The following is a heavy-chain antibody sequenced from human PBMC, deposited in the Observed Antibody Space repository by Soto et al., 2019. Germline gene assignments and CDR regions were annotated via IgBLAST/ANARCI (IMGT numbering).Heavy chain of an antibody. CDR1: GYTFTGYY. Sequence: GASVKVSCNASGYTFTGYYIHWVREAPGQGLEWMGWINPQTGGTSYAQKFQGRVTLSRDTSINTAYLELSRLTFDDAAVYFCARERYQVISDGMDVWGQGTTGTVS. V-gene: IGHV1-2*02. CDR2: INPQTGGT. CDR3: ARERYQVISDGMDV. J-gene: IGHJ6*02. D-gene: IGHD2-2*01.